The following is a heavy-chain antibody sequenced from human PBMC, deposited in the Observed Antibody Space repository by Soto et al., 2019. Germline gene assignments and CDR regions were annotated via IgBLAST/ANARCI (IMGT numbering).Heavy chain of an antibody. CDR1: GYTFTSYG. D-gene: IGHD3-10*01. J-gene: IGHJ4*02. CDR2: ISAYNANT. V-gene: IGHV1-18*01. CDR3: ARDKGDGSGSYYGY. Sequence: QVQLLQSGAEVKKPGASVKVSCKASGYTFTSYGISWVRQAPGQGLVWVGWISAYNANTNYAQKLQGRVTMTTDTSTSTAYMELRSLRSDDTAGYYCARDKGDGSGSYYGYWGQGTLGTVSS.